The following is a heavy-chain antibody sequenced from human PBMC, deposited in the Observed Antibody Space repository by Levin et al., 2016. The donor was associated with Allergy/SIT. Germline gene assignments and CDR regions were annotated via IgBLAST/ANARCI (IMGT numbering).Heavy chain of an antibody. J-gene: IGHJ3*02. CDR2: IWFDGTHE. Sequence: WIRQPPGKGLEWVAFIWFDGTHEHYADSVRGRFTISRDNSQSTLYLHSNSLRAEDTAVYYCARAMYSSSWSMIGLDIWGQGTMVTVSS. CDR3: ARAMYSSSWSMIGLDI. V-gene: IGHV3-33*01. D-gene: IGHD6-13*01.